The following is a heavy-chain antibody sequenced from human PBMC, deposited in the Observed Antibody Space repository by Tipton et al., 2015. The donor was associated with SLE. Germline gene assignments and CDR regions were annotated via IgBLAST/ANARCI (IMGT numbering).Heavy chain of an antibody. Sequence: SLRLSCAASGFNFRGYSMNWVRQAPGKGLEWVSSISSSSSYIYYADSVKGRFSISRDNAKNSLYLQMNSLRAEDTAVYYCARDGYYGSGSYDAFDIWGQGTMVTVSS. D-gene: IGHD3-10*01. CDR1: GFNFRGYS. J-gene: IGHJ3*02. V-gene: IGHV3-21*01. CDR2: ISSSSSYI. CDR3: ARDGYYGSGSYDAFDI.